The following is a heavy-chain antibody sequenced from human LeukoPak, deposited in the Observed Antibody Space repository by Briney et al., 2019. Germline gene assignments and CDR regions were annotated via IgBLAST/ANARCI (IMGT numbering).Heavy chain of an antibody. Sequence: SETLSLTCAVSGGSISSSNWWSWVRQPPGKGLEWIGEIYHSGSTNYNPSLKSRVTMSVDTSKNQFSLKLSSVTAADTAVYYCARDSGWPFDYWGQGTLVTVSS. J-gene: IGHJ4*02. CDR1: GGSISSSNW. CDR3: ARDSGWPFDY. D-gene: IGHD6-19*01. CDR2: IYHSGST. V-gene: IGHV4-4*02.